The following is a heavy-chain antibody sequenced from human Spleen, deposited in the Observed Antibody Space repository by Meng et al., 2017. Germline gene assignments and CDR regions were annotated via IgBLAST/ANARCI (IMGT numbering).Heavy chain of an antibody. CDR2: IFYTGTT. V-gene: IGHV4-4*02. CDR1: GGSILNSNG. Sequence: QGQLQDWGHGLVKASGTLALTCAVSGGSILNSNGWSWVRQFPGKGLEWIGDIFYTGTTNYNPSLKRRVTISVDKSKHQFSLILTSVTAADTATYYCAGVDVDTGVPSWGQGTLVTVSS. J-gene: IGHJ5*02. D-gene: IGHD5-18*01. CDR3: AGVDVDTGVPS.